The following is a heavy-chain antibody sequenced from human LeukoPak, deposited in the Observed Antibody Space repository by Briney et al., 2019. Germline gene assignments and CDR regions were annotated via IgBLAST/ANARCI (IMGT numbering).Heavy chain of an antibody. J-gene: IGHJ4*02. Sequence: SQTLSLTCAISGDSVSSNDAAWNWIRQSPSRGLEWLGRTYYRSQWYPEYGGSVKSRLTINPDTSKNQLSLQLNSVTPEDTAVYYCAGDTIRGYYSFDYWGQGTLVTVST. V-gene: IGHV6-1*01. CDR3: AGDTIRGYYSFDY. D-gene: IGHD3-22*01. CDR1: GDSVSSNDAA. CDR2: TYYRSQWYP.